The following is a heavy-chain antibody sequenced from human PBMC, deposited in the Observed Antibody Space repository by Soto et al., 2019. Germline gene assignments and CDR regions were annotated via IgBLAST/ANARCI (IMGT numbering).Heavy chain of an antibody. CDR1: GGTFSSYT. CDR3: AHYGDYPRGFDY. V-gene: IGHV1-69*02. J-gene: IGHJ4*02. D-gene: IGHD4-17*01. CDR2: IIPILGRA. Sequence: QVPLVQSGAEVKKPGSSVKVSCKASGGTFSSYTISWGRQAPGQGLEWMGRIIPILGRANYAQKIQGRVTNTADKSTSTAYMELSSLRSEDTAVYYCAHYGDYPRGFDYWGPGTLVTVSS.